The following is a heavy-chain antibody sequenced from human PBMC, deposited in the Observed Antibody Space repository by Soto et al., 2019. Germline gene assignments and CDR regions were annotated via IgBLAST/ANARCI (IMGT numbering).Heavy chain of an antibody. Sequence: QLQLVQSGAEVKKPGSSVKVSCKASGGIFSSYAISWLRQAPGQGLEWMGAVIPILGQAYYAQDLQDRVSSSADESKRITYTELSSRRSEDTAVYFCASVGRTGAPPGTDYRDQGTLVTVSS. J-gene: IGHJ4*02. CDR2: VIPILGQA. CDR1: GGIFSSYA. CDR3: ASVGRTGAPPGTDY. D-gene: IGHD1-26*01. V-gene: IGHV1-69*01.